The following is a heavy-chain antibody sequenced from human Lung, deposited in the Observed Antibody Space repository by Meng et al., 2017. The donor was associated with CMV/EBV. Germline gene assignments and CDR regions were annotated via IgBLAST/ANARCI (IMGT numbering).Heavy chain of an antibody. D-gene: IGHD2-8*01. V-gene: IGHV3-30-3*01. Sequence: GGSXRLXCAASGFTFSRYAMHWVRQAQGKGLEWVALMSFDGGNIQYTDSLKGRFTISRDNSKNVLYLEMNSLRLEDTAVYYCARDGDYCTDGTCYFDYWGQETXVTVAS. CDR1: GFTFSRYA. J-gene: IGHJ4*02. CDR3: ARDGDYCTDGTCYFDY. CDR2: MSFDGGNI.